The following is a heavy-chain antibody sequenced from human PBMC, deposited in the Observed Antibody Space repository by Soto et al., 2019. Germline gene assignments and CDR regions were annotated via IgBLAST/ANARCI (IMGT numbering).Heavy chain of an antibody. Sequence: EVQLLESGGGLVQPGGSLRLSCAASGFTFSSFAMTWVRQAPGEGLEWVSSISSSGETTYYSDSVKGRFTISRDISKNMVYLQMSSLRAEDTAVYFCVQDWTGNSCPCMVVWGQGTTVTVSS. CDR1: GFTFSSFA. V-gene: IGHV3-23*01. CDR3: VQDWTGNSCPCMVV. D-gene: IGHD6-13*01. CDR2: ISSSGETT. J-gene: IGHJ6*02.